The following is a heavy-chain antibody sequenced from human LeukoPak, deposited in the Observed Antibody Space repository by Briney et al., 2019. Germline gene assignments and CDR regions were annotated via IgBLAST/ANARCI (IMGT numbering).Heavy chain of an antibody. CDR3: ARLAAKTIFGVVIPGYYYYMDV. J-gene: IGHJ6*03. CDR2: ISSSSSNI. V-gene: IGHV3-21*01. Sequence: GGSLRLSCAASGFTFSSYSMSWVRQAPGKGLEWVSSISSSSSNIYYADSVKGRFTISRDNAKNSLYLQMNSLRAEDTAVYYRARLAAKTIFGVVIPGYYYYMDVWGKGTTVTVSS. D-gene: IGHD3-3*01. CDR1: GFTFSSYS.